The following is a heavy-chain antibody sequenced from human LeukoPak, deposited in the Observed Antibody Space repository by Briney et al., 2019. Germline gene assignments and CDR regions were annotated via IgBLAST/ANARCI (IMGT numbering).Heavy chain of an antibody. J-gene: IGHJ4*02. Sequence: GGSLRLSCAASGFTFGSYAMNWVRQAPGKGLEWVSSITDSSSYIYYADSLKGRFTISRDNAKNSLYLQMNSLRAEDTAVYYCAKTPYYYDSSGYSYFDYWGQGTLVTVSS. CDR2: ITDSSSYI. CDR1: GFTFGSYA. D-gene: IGHD3-22*01. CDR3: AKTPYYYDSSGYSYFDY. V-gene: IGHV3-21*04.